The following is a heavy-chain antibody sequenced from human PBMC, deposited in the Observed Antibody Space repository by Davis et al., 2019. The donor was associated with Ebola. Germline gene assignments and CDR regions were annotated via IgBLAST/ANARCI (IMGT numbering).Heavy chain of an antibody. D-gene: IGHD6-19*01. CDR3: ARLSAGTAYLSYYYYGMDV. CDR2: IYPGDSDT. CDR1: GYSFTSYW. Sequence: GGSLRLSCKGSGYSFTSYWIAWVRQMPGKGLECMGIIYPGDSDTRYSPSFQGQVTISADKSISTAYLQWSSLKASDTAMYYCARLSAGTAYLSYYYYGMDVWGKGTTVTVSS. V-gene: IGHV5-51*01. J-gene: IGHJ6*04.